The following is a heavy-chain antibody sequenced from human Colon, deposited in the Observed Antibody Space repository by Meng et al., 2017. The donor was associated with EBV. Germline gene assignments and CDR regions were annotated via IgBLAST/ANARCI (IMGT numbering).Heavy chain of an antibody. D-gene: IGHD1-26*01. CDR1: GWSFRGYV. CDR3: ARGPGGSYYLYYFDY. Sequence: VALLKVGPGLLKPSGTLSLTRTVNGWSFRGYVWSWVRQPPEKGLEWIGEINHSGSTNYNPSLKSRVTISVDTSKKQFSLKLSSVTAADTAVYYCARGPGGSYYLYYFDYWGQGTLVTVSS. J-gene: IGHJ4*02. V-gene: IGHV4-34*01. CDR2: INHSGST.